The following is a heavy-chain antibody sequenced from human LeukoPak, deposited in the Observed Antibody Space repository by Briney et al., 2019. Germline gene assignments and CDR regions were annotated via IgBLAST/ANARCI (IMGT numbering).Heavy chain of an antibody. V-gene: IGHV5-51*01. Sequence: GESLKISCKGSGYSFTSYWSGWVRQLPGKGLEWMGIIYPGDSDTRYSPSFQGQVTSSADKSISTAYLQWSSLKASDTAMYYCARHRRNSGSYYNSDWFDPWGQGTLVTVSS. CDR2: IYPGDSDT. CDR1: GYSFTSYW. D-gene: IGHD1-26*01. CDR3: ARHRRNSGSYYNSDWFDP. J-gene: IGHJ5*02.